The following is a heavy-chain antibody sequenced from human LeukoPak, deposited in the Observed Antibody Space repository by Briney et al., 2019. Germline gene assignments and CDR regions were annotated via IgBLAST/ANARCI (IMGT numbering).Heavy chain of an antibody. D-gene: IGHD3-10*01. CDR2: VNPSGGST. Sequence: ASVKVSCKASGYTFTNYYMHWVRQAPGQGLEWMGIVNPSGGSTTYAQKFQGRVSMTRDTSTSTVYMELSSLRSEDTAVYYCARERILLWFGELQGGFDYWGQGTLVTVSS. CDR1: GYTFTNYY. V-gene: IGHV1-46*01. J-gene: IGHJ4*02. CDR3: ARERILLWFGELQGGFDY.